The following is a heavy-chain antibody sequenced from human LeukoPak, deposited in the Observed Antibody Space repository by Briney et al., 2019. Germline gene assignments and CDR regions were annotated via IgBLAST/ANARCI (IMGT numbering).Heavy chain of an antibody. CDR3: ASGKGYSYGYYAFDI. J-gene: IGHJ3*02. D-gene: IGHD5-18*01. CDR2: IYYSGST. Sequence: SETLSLTCTVSGGSVSSGSYYWSWIRQPPGKGLEWIGYIYYSGSTTYNPSLKSRATISIDTSKNQFSLKLSSVTAADTAVYYCASGKGYSYGYYAFDIWGQGTMVTVSS. V-gene: IGHV4-61*01. CDR1: GGSVSSGSYY.